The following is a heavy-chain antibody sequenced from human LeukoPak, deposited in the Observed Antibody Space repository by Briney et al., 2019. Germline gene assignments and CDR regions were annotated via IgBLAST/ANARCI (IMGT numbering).Heavy chain of an antibody. CDR3: ARGLSAGGTYSLDY. J-gene: IGHJ4*02. D-gene: IGHD1-26*01. CDR1: GGSFSGYY. CDR2: INHSGST. Sequence: PSETLSLTCAVYGGSFSGYYWSWIRQPPGKGLEWIGEINHSGSTNYNPSLKSRVTISVDTSKSQFSLKLSSVTAADTVVYYCARGLSAGGTYSLDYWGQGTLVTVSS. V-gene: IGHV4-34*01.